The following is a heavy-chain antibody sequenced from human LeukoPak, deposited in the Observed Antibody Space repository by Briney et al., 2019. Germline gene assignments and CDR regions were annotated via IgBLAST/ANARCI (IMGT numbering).Heavy chain of an antibody. CDR2: ISSSSSTI. CDR1: GFTFSSYS. Sequence: PGGPLRLSFAASGFTFSSYSMNWVRQAPGRGLEWVSYISSSSSTIYYADSVKGRFTISRDNAKNSLYLQMNSLRDEDTAVYYCARGLTVTLALYYWGQGTLVTVSS. CDR3: ARGLTVTLALYY. D-gene: IGHD4-17*01. J-gene: IGHJ4*02. V-gene: IGHV3-48*02.